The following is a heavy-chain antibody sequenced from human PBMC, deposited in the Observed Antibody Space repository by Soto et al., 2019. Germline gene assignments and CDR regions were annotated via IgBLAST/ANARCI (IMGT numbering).Heavy chain of an antibody. D-gene: IGHD2-8*01. CDR3: ASLMVYTYYFDY. V-gene: IGHV4-39*01. Sequence: SETLSLTCTVSGVSISSSSYYWGWIRQPPGKGLEWIGSIYYSGSTYYNPSLKSRVTISVDTSKNQFSLKLSSVTAADTAVYYCASLMVYTYYFDYWGQGTLVTVSS. J-gene: IGHJ4*02. CDR2: IYYSGST. CDR1: GVSISSSSYY.